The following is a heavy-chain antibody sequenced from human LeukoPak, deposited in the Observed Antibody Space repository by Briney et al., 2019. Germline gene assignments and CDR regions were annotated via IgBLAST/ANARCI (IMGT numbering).Heavy chain of an antibody. J-gene: IGHJ4*02. CDR3: ARDLPPYYFDY. CDR1: GGIFSSYA. V-gene: IGHV1-69*04. CDR2: IIPILGIA. Sequence: ASVKVSCKASGGIFSSYAISWVRQAPGQGLEWMGRIIPILGIADYAQKFQGRVTITADKSTSTAYMDLSSLRSEDTAVYYCARDLPPYYFDYWGQGTLVTVSS.